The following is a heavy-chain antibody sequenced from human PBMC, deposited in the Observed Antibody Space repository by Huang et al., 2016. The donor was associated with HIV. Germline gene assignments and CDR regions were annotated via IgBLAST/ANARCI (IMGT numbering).Heavy chain of an antibody. CDR2: IYPRDSEP. D-gene: IGHD5-18*01. J-gene: IGHJ4*02. CDR3: ARQVDGFRSHFDF. CDR1: GYGLRSYW. V-gene: IGHV5-51*01. Sequence: EVLLVQSGAELKEPGESLKISCKASGYGLRSYWIGGVRQKPGKGLEWMGIIYPRDSEPKYSPSFDGQVTISADKSTRTAYLQWESLKAPDTAIYFCARQVDGFRSHFDFWGQGTLVSVSS.